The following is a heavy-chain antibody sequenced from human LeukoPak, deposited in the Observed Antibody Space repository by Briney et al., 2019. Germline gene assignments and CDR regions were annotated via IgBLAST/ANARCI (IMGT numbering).Heavy chain of an antibody. D-gene: IGHD1-26*01. CDR1: GYTFTSYG. Sequence: GASVKVSCKASGYTFTSYGISWVRQAPGQGLEWMGWISAYNGNTNYAQKLQGRVTMTTDASTSTAYMELRSLRSDDTAVYYCARDPVGATTPIGLSWFDPWGQGTLVTVSS. J-gene: IGHJ5*02. V-gene: IGHV1-18*01. CDR2: ISAYNGNT. CDR3: ARDPVGATTPIGLSWFDP.